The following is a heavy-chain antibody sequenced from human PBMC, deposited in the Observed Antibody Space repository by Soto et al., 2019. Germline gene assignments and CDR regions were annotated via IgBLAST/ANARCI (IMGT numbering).Heavy chain of an antibody. CDR2: ISCDGSNK. CDR3: ARGKYSSSWRFLAVTNYYYYGMDV. J-gene: IGHJ6*02. CDR1: GFTFSSYA. D-gene: IGHD6-13*01. V-gene: IGHV3-30-3*01. Sequence: QVQLVESGGGVVQPGRSLRLSCAASGFTFSSYAMHWVRQAPGKGLEWVAVISCDGSNKYYADSVKGRFTISRDNSKNTLYLQMNSLRAEDTAVYYCARGKYSSSWRFLAVTNYYYYGMDVWGQGTTVTVSS.